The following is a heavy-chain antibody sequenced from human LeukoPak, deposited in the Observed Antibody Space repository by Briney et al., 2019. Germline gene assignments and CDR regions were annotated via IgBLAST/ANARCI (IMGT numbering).Heavy chain of an antibody. D-gene: IGHD5-18*01. Sequence: PSETLSLTCAVSVASISNYYWSWIRQAPGKGLEWIGYISTSGSTNYNPSLKSRVSISLDTSTNRFSLNLNFVTAADTAVYFCASPRTSYRYTFDYWGPGALVTVSS. V-gene: IGHV4-4*09. CDR1: VASISNYY. CDR2: ISTSGST. CDR3: ASPRTSYRYTFDY. J-gene: IGHJ4*02.